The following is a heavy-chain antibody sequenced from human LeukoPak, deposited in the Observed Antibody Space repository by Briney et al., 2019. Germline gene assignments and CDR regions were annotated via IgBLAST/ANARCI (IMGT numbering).Heavy chain of an antibody. CDR1: GFTFTSSA. Sequence: ASVKVSCKASGFTFTSSAVQWVRQARGQRLEWIGWIVVGSGNTNYAQKFQERVTITRDMSTSTAYMELSSLRSEDTAVYYCAAGRVVGASLAFDYWGQGTLVTVSS. D-gene: IGHD1-26*01. V-gene: IGHV1-58*01. J-gene: IGHJ4*02. CDR2: IVVGSGNT. CDR3: AAGRVVGASLAFDY.